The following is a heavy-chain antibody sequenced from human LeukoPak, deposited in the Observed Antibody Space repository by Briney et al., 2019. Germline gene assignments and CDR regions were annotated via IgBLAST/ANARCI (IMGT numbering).Heavy chain of an antibody. CDR1: GFTFDDYA. CDR2: ISGDGGSK. CDR3: AKDSSIAAAGIDY. Sequence: PGGSLRLSCAASGFTFDDYAMHWVRQAPGKGLEWVSFISGDGGSKYYADSVKGRFTISKDNSKNSLYLQMNSLRTEDTALYYCAKDSSIAAAGIDYWGQGTLVTVSS. D-gene: IGHD6-13*01. V-gene: IGHV3-43*02. J-gene: IGHJ4*02.